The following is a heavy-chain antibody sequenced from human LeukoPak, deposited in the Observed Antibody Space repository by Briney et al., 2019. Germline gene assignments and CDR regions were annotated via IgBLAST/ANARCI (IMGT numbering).Heavy chain of an antibody. CDR2: INHSGST. CDR1: GGSFSGYY. D-gene: IGHD3-3*01. V-gene: IGHV4-34*01. CDR3: ARGRSWSGYHRLAH. Sequence: SETLSLTCAVYGGSFSGYYWSWIRQPPGKGLEWIGEINHSGSTNYNPSLKSRVTISVDTSKNQFSLKLSSVTAADTAVYYCARGRSWSGYHRLAHWGQGTLVTVSS. J-gene: IGHJ4*02.